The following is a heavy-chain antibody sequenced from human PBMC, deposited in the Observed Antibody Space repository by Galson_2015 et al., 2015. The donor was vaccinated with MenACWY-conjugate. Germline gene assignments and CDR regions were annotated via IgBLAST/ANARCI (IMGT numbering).Heavy chain of an antibody. V-gene: IGHV1-46*02. CDR1: GYPLNTHN. CDR2: INPSGGFT. Sequence: SVKVSCKASGYPLNTHNVHWVRQPPGQGLEWMGVINPSGGFTTYAQKFQGKVTVTTDDSTSTVYMELRSLKSEDAAVYFCARGLKGVAAAMDYWGQGTVVTVSS. J-gene: IGHJ4*02. CDR3: ARGLKGVAAAMDY. D-gene: IGHD6-13*01.